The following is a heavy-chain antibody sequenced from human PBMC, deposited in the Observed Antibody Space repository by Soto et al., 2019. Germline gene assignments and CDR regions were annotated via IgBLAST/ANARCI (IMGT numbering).Heavy chain of an antibody. CDR3: ARGFDLLTVGFCLDY. Sequence: SETLSLTCTVSGASISSFYWSWIRQSPERGLEWIAYVYHTGATNYNPSLKSRVTISVDTSKNQFSLQVTSVTAADTAVYYCARGFDLLTVGFCLDYWGQGTLVTVSS. V-gene: IGHV4-4*08. CDR1: GASISSFY. J-gene: IGHJ4*02. CDR2: VYHTGAT. D-gene: IGHD3-9*01.